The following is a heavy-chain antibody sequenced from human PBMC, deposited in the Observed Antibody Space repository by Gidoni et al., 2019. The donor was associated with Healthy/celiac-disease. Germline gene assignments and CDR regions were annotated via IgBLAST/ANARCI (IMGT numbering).Heavy chain of an antibody. Sequence: EVQLLESGGGLVQHGGSLRLSCAASGFTFSSYAMRWARQAPGTGLAWVSAISGSGGSTYYADSVKGRFTTSRDNSKNTLYLQMNSLRAEDTAVYYCAKGRDWELGGNWFDPWGQGTLVTVSS. CDR3: AKGRDWELGGNWFDP. CDR2: ISGSGGST. J-gene: IGHJ5*02. V-gene: IGHV3-23*01. D-gene: IGHD1-26*01. CDR1: GFTFSSYA.